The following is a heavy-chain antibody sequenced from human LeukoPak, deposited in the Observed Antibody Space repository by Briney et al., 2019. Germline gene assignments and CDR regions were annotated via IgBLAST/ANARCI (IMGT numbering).Heavy chain of an antibody. V-gene: IGHV3-48*02. CDR3: ARDGGYDYVWGSYRYNVDY. Sequence: PGGSLRLSCAASGFTFSSYSMNWVRQAPGKGLEWVSYISSSSGTMYYADSVKGRFTISRDNAKYSLYLQMNSLRDEDTAVYFCARDGGYDYVWGSYRYNVDYWGQGTLVTVSS. D-gene: IGHD3-16*02. J-gene: IGHJ4*02. CDR1: GFTFSSYS. CDR2: ISSSSGTM.